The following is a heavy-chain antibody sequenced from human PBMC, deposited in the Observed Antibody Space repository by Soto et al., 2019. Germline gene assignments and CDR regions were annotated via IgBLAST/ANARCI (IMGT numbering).Heavy chain of an antibody. Sequence: QVQLQESGPGLVKPSQTLSLTCTVSGGSISSSGFYWSWIRQHPGKGPEWIGYSYYCGSTYYNPSLKSRVTISVDTSKNQFSLKLSSVTAADTAVYYCARSAAGTWVYFDFWGQGTLVTVSS. CDR1: GGSISSSGFY. CDR3: ARSAAGTWVYFDF. V-gene: IGHV4-31*03. D-gene: IGHD6-13*01. J-gene: IGHJ4*02. CDR2: SYYCGST.